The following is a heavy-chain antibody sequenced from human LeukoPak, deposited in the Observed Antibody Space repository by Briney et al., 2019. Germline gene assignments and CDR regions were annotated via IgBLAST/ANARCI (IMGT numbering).Heavy chain of an antibody. V-gene: IGHV3-53*01. CDR3: ARDRSGWSDFDY. CDR1: GFTVSNNY. Sequence: GGSLRLSCAASGFTVSNNYMSWVRQAPGKGLEWVSVIYSGGSTYYADSVKGRFTISRDNSKNTLYLQMNSLRAEDTAVYYCARDRSGWSDFDYWGQGILVTVSS. CDR2: IYSGGST. D-gene: IGHD6-19*01. J-gene: IGHJ4*02.